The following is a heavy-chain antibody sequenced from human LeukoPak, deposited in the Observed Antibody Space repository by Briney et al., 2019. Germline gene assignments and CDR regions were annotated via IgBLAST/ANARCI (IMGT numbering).Heavy chain of an antibody. CDR2: IYPGDSDT. D-gene: IGHD2-15*01. J-gene: IGHJ1*01. V-gene: IGHV5-51*01. CDR1: GYSFTSYW. Sequence: PGESLKISCKGSGYSFTSYWIGWVRQLPGKGLEWMGSIYPGDSDTRYSPSFQGQVTISADKSISTAYLQWSSLKASDTAMYYCARISYCSGGSCYSFFQHWGQGTLVTVSS. CDR3: ARISYCSGGSCYSFFQH.